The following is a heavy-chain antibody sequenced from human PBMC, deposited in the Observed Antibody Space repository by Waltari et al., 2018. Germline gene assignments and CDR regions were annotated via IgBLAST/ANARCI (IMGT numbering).Heavy chain of an antibody. CDR2: INPNSGGT. J-gene: IGHJ4*02. D-gene: IGHD5-18*01. Sequence: QVQLVQAGAEVKKPGASVKVSCKASGYTFTGYSMHWVRQAPGQGLEWMGWINPNSGGTNYAQKCQGRVTMTRDTSISTAYMELSRLRSDDTAVYYCARDGGQLWKEGLDYWGQGTLVTVSS. CDR1: GYTFTGYS. V-gene: IGHV1-2*02. CDR3: ARDGGQLWKEGLDY.